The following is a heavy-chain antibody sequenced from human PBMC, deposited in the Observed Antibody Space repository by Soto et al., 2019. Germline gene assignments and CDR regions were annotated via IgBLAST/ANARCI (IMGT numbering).Heavy chain of an antibody. V-gene: IGHV4-59*01. D-gene: IGHD2-8*01. Sequence: SETLSLTCTVSGCSISSYYWSWIRQPPGKGLEWIGYIYYSGSTNYNPSLKSRVTISVDTSKNQFSLKLSSVTAADTAVYYCARRYCTNGVCLFDYWGQGTLVTVSS. J-gene: IGHJ4*02. CDR3: ARRYCTNGVCLFDY. CDR2: IYYSGST. CDR1: GCSISSYY.